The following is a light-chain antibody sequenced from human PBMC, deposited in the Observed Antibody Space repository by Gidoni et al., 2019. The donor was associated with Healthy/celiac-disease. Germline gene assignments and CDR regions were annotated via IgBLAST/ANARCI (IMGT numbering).Light chain of an antibody. CDR2: DAS. Sequence: EIVLTQSPATLSLSPGERATLSCRASQSVSSYLAWYQQKPGQAPRRLIYDASNRATGIPARFSGSGSGTDFTLTISSLEPEDFAVYYCQQRSNWPPHFGPGTKVDIK. V-gene: IGKV3-11*01. CDR3: QQRSNWPPH. J-gene: IGKJ3*01. CDR1: QSVSSY.